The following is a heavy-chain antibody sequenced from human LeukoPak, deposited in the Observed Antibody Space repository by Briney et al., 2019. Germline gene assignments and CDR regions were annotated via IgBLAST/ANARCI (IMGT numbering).Heavy chain of an antibody. V-gene: IGHV3-23*01. J-gene: IGHJ4*02. CDR2: ISGSGGST. CDR1: GFTFSSYA. CDR3: AMGSSGYYNPYFDY. D-gene: IGHD3-22*01. Sequence: PGGSLRLSCAASGFTFSSYAMSWVRQAPGKGLEWVSAISGSGGSTYYADSVKGRFTISRDNSKNTLYLQMNSLRAEDTAVYYCAMGSSGYYNPYFDYWGQGTLVTVSS.